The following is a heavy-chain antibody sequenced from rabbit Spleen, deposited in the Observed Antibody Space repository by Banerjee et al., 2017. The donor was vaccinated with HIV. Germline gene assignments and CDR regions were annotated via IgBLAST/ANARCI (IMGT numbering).Heavy chain of an antibody. CDR2: IYGGSSDST. D-gene: IGHD4-2*01. CDR1: GFSFSNKAV. CDR3: ARDSAGREDFNL. Sequence: QEQLVESGGGLVKPEGSLKLSCTASGFSFSNKAVMCWVRQAPGKGLEWIACIYGGSSDSTWYASWAKGRFTISKTSSTTVTLQMTSLTAADTATYFCARDSAGREDFNLWGPGTLVTVS. J-gene: IGHJ4*01. V-gene: IGHV1S45*01.